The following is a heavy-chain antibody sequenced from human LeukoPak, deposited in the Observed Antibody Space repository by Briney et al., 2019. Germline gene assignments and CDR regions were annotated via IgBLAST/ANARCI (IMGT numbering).Heavy chain of an antibody. CDR1: GGSFSGYY. D-gene: IGHD4-17*01. CDR2: IYYSGST. J-gene: IGHJ3*02. CDR3: HHGDLADAFDI. V-gene: IGHV4-34*01. Sequence: SETLSLTCAVYGGSFSGYYWSWIRQPPGKGLEWIGSIYYSGSTYYNPSLKSRVTISVDTSKNQFSLKLSSVTAADTAVYYCHHGDLADAFDIWGQGTMVTVSS.